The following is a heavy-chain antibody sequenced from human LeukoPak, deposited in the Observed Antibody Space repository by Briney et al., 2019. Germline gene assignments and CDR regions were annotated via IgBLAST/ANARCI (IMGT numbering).Heavy chain of an antibody. V-gene: IGHV4-4*07. CDR3: ARVVTMIGSGWFDP. CDR2: IYTSGST. CDR1: GGSISSYY. J-gene: IGHJ5*02. Sequence: KPSETLSLTCTVSGGSISSYYWSWIRQPAGKGLEWIGRIYTSGSTNYNPSLKSRVTMSVDTSKNQFSLKLSSVTAADTAVYYCARVVTMIGSGWFDPWGQGTLVTVSS. D-gene: IGHD3-22*01.